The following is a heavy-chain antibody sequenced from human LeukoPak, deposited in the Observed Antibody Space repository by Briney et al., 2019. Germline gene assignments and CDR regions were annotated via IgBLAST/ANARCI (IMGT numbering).Heavy chain of an antibody. D-gene: IGHD1-1*01. J-gene: IGHJ5*02. Sequence: ASVKVSCKASGYTFTGCYMHWVRQAPGQGLEWMGRINPNSGGTNYAQKFQGRVTMTRDTSISTAYMELSRLRSDDTAVYYCARELNSNWFDPWGQGTLVTVSS. CDR2: INPNSGGT. CDR3: ARELNSNWFDP. CDR1: GYTFTGCY. V-gene: IGHV1-2*06.